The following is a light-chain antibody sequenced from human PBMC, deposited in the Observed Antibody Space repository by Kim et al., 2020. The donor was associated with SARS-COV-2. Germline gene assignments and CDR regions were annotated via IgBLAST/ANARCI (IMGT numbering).Light chain of an antibody. V-gene: IGKV1-5*01. CDR1: QSISNW. CDR2: VAS. CDR3: QQYNTYST. J-gene: IGKJ1*01. Sequence: DIQMTQSPSTLSASVGDRVTITCRASQSISNWLAWYQQKPGKAPKLLIYVASILESGVPSRFSGSGSGTEFTLTINSLQPDDFATYYCQQYNTYSTFGQGTKVEIK.